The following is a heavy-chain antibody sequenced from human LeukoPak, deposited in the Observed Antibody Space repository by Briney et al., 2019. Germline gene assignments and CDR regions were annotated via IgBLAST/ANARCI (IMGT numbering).Heavy chain of an antibody. CDR2: ISSNGADT. J-gene: IGHJ4*02. V-gene: IGHV3-23*01. Sequence: GGSLRLSCAVSRFAFSTYAMTWVRQAPGQGLEYVSTISSNGADTYYADSVKGRFTISRDNSKNTLYLQMTSLRVEDTAVYYCANYRKPQGLDYWGQGTLVTVYS. CDR3: ANYRKPQGLDY. CDR1: RFAFSTYA. D-gene: IGHD1-14*01.